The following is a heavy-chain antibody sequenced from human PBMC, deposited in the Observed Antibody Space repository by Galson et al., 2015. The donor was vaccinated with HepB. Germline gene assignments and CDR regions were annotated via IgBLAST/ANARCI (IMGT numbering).Heavy chain of an antibody. CDR3: AKMTTVTAPFDY. CDR2: IYPGDSDT. J-gene: IGHJ4*02. V-gene: IGHV5-51*01. D-gene: IGHD4-11*01. CDR1: GYSFTSYW. Sequence: QSGAEVKEPGESLKISCTGSGYSFTSYWIGWVRQMPGKGLEWMGIIYPGDSDTKYSPSFQGQVTISADKSINTAYLQWSSLKASDTAMYYCAKMTTVTAPFDYWGQGTLVTVSS.